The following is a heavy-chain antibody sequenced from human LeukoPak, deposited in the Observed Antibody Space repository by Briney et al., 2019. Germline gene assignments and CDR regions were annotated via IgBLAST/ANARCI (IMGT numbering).Heavy chain of an antibody. CDR2: INPSGGST. CDR1: GYTFTSYY. Sequence: ASVKDSCKASGYTFTSYYMHWVRQAPGQGLEWMGIINPSGGSTSYAPKFQGRVTMTRDTSTSTVYMELSGLRSEDTAVYYCARARVFGLLSDPWGQGTLVTVSS. D-gene: IGHD3-22*01. J-gene: IGHJ5*02. CDR3: ARARVFGLLSDP. V-gene: IGHV1-46*01.